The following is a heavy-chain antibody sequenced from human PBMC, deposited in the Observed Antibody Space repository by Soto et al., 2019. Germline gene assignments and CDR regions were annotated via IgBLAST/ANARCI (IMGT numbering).Heavy chain of an antibody. J-gene: IGHJ4*02. V-gene: IGHV1-69*02. D-gene: IGHD3-16*02. Sequence: QVQLVQSGAEVKRPGSSVKVSCKASGDTFNFYSINWVRQAPGAGLEWMGRVNPIVSMSNYAQKFQGRVTMTADKSTSTAYMELSSLRSEDTAIYYCAISYRSGYRAFHYWGQADLVTVSS. CDR3: AISYRSGYRAFHY. CDR1: GDTFNFYS. CDR2: VNPIVSMS.